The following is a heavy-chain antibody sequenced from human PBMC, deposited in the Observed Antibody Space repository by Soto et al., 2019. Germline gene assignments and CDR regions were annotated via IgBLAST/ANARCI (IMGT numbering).Heavy chain of an antibody. CDR2: IYTSGST. CDR1: GGSISSYY. D-gene: IGHD3-10*01. Sequence: PSETLSLTCTVSGGSISSYYWSWIRQPAGKGLEWIGRIYTSGSTNYNPSLKSRVTISVDRSKNQFSLKLSSVTAADTAVYYCARLAYYYGSGRAFDIWGQGTMVTVSS. V-gene: IGHV4-4*07. J-gene: IGHJ3*02. CDR3: ARLAYYYGSGRAFDI.